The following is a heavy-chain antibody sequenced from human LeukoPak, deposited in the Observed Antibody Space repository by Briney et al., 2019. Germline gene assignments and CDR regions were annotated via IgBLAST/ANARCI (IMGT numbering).Heavy chain of an antibody. CDR1: GFTFSSYA. CDR2: ISGSGGST. D-gene: IGHD3-10*01. Sequence: PGGSLRLSCAASGFTFSSYAMRWVRQAPGKGLEWVSAISGSGGSTYYADSVKGRFTISRDNSKNTLYLQMSSLRAEDTAVYYCAKDGQLLWFGPDYYWGQGTLVTVSS. CDR3: AKDGQLLWFGPDYY. V-gene: IGHV3-23*01. J-gene: IGHJ4*02.